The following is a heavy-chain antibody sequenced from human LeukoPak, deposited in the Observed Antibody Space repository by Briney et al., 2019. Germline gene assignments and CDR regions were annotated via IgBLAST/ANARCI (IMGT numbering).Heavy chain of an antibody. D-gene: IGHD1-26*01. CDR3: ARVSYGYYYYYYMDV. CDR2: MNPNSGNT. J-gene: IGHJ6*03. Sequence: ASVKVSCKASGYTFTSYDINWVRQATGQGLEWKGWMNPNSGNTGYAQKFQGRVTMTRNTSISTAYMELSSLRSEDTAAYYCARVSYGYYYYYYMDVWGKGTTVTVSS. V-gene: IGHV1-8*01. CDR1: GYTFTSYD.